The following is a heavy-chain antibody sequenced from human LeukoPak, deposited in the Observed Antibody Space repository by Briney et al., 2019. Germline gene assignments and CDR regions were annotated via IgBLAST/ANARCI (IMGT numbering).Heavy chain of an antibody. Sequence: SETLSLTCTVSGGSISSYYWSWIRQPPGKGLEWIGYIYDSGSTNYNPSLKSRVTISVDTSKNQFSLKLSSVTAADTAVFYCASLTTADAFGIWGQGTMVTVSS. CDR2: IYDSGST. D-gene: IGHD3-22*01. CDR3: ASLTTADAFGI. J-gene: IGHJ3*02. CDR1: GGSISSYY. V-gene: IGHV4-59*01.